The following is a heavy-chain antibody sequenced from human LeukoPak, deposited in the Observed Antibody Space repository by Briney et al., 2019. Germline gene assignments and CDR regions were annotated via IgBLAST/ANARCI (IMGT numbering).Heavy chain of an antibody. D-gene: IGHD1-26*01. Sequence: PSETLSLTCTVSSGSISTSSYYWGWIRQPPGKGLEWIGNIYYSGSTYYNPSLKSRVTISVDTSKNQFSLKLSSVTAADTAVYYCARDGRFPPEVLPRYFDYWGQGTLVTVSS. CDR1: SGSISTSSYY. V-gene: IGHV4-39*07. CDR3: ARDGRFPPEVLPRYFDY. J-gene: IGHJ4*02. CDR2: IYYSGST.